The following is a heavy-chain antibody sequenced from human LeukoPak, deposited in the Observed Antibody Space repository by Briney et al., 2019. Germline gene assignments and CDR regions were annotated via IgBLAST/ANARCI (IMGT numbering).Heavy chain of an antibody. CDR2: INHSGST. Sequence: KASETLSLTCAVYGVSFSGYYWSWIRQPPGKGLEWIGEINHSGSTNYNPSLKSRVTISVDTSKNQFSLKLSSVTAANTAVYYCARGWVGGIAAAGTWPYYFDYWGQGTLVTVSS. J-gene: IGHJ4*02. D-gene: IGHD6-13*01. CDR1: GVSFSGYY. CDR3: ARGWVGGIAAAGTWPYYFDY. V-gene: IGHV4-34*01.